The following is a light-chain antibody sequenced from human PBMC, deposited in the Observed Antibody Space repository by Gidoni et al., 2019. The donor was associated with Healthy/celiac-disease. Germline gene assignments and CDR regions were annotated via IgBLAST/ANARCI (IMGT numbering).Light chain of an antibody. CDR2: GAS. Sequence: LSVSPGERATLSCRASQSVSSNLAWYQQKPGQAPTLLIYGASTRATGIPARFSGSGSGTEFTLTISSLQSEDFAVYYCQQYNNWPLTFGQGTKVEIK. CDR3: QQYNNWPLT. J-gene: IGKJ1*01. V-gene: IGKV3-15*01. CDR1: QSVSSN.